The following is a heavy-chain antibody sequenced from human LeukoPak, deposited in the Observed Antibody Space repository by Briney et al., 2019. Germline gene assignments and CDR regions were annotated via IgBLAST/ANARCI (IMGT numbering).Heavy chain of an antibody. CDR3: ARELWFGALDY. Sequence: PGGSLRLSCAASGFTFSSYNMTWVRQAPGKGLEWVSVIYSGGSTYYADSVKGRFTISRDNSKNTLYLQMNSLRAEDTAVYYCARELWFGALDYWGQGTLVTVSS. J-gene: IGHJ4*02. CDR2: IYSGGST. V-gene: IGHV3-53*01. D-gene: IGHD3-10*01. CDR1: GFTFSSYN.